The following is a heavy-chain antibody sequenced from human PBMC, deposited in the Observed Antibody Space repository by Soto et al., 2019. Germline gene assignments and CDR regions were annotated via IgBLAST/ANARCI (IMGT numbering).Heavy chain of an antibody. CDR2: INHSGST. CDR1: GGSFSGYY. V-gene: IGHV4-34*01. D-gene: IGHD6-13*01. CDR3: ARGAGIAAAGTCHWFDP. Sequence: QVQLQQWGAGLLKPSETLSLTCAVYGGSFSGYYWSWIRQPPGKGLEWIGEINHSGSTNYNPSLKSRVTIAVDTSKNQFSLRRSFVTAADTAVYYCARGAGIAAAGTCHWFDPWGQGTLVTVSS. J-gene: IGHJ5*02.